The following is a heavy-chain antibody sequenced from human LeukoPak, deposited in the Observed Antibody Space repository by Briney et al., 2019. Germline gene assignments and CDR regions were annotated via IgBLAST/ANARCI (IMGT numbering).Heavy chain of an antibody. D-gene: IGHD6-25*01. CDR2: INDSGDYT. Sequence: GGSLRLPCEASGFTFSTYAMSWLRQPLGNGLNWVSGINDSGDYTYHADSVKGRLTISRDNSKNTVYLQINNLRAEDTAIYYCAKSLDLAAAGIDSWGQGTLVTVSS. V-gene: IGHV3-23*01. CDR3: AKSLDLAAAGIDS. CDR1: GFTFSTYA. J-gene: IGHJ4*02.